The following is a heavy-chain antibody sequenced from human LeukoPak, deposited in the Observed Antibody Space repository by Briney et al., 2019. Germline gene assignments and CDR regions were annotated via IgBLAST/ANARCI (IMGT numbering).Heavy chain of an antibody. V-gene: IGHV4-34*01. D-gene: IGHD1-26*01. Sequence: SETLSLTCAVYGGSFSGYYWGWIRQPPGKGLEWIGEINHSGSTNYNPSLKSRVTISVDTSKNQFSLKLSSVTAADTAVYYCASLQPDSGSYPPAADDYWGQGTLVTVSS. CDR2: INHSGST. CDR3: ASLQPDSGSYPPAADDY. J-gene: IGHJ4*02. CDR1: GGSFSGYY.